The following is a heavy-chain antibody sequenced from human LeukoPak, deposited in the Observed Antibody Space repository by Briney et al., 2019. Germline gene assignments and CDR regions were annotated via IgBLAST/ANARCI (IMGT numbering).Heavy chain of an antibody. J-gene: IGHJ4*02. D-gene: IGHD1-26*01. CDR1: GGSISSNNW. CDR3: ARFFGGSSSFEY. Sequence: ETLSLTCAVSGGSISSNNWWSWVRQPPGKGLEWVANIKQDGSEKFYVDSVKGRFTISRDNAKNSLYLQMTSLRPEDTALYYCARFFGGSSSFEYWGQGTLVTVSS. CDR2: IKQDGSEK. V-gene: IGHV3-7*01.